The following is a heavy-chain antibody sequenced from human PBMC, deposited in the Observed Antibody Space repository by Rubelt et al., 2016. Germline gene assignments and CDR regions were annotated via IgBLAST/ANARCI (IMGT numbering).Heavy chain of an antibody. Sequence: QLQLQESGPGLVKPSETLSLTCTVSGGSISSSGYYWGWIRQPPGKGLEWIGSIYYSGSMYYHPSLKSRVTISVDTSKNQFALKVKSVAAADTAVYYCARRGRGDSYPWYFDHWGQGTLVTVS. CDR2: IYYSGSM. J-gene: IGHJ4*02. CDR3: ARRGRGDSYPWYFDH. D-gene: IGHD5-24*01. V-gene: IGHV4-39*01. CDR1: GGSISSSGYY.